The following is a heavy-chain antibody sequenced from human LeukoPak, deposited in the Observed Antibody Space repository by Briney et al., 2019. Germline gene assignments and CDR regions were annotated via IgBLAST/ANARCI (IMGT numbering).Heavy chain of an antibody. Sequence: SETLALTCTVSGGSISSSNYYWGWIRQPPGKGLEWIGSIYYSGSTYYNPSLKSRVTISVDTSKNQFSLKLSSVTAADTAVYYCARVSVWFGDPGAFDIWGQGTMVTVSS. CDR2: IYYSGST. J-gene: IGHJ3*02. CDR3: ARVSVWFGDPGAFDI. V-gene: IGHV4-39*01. CDR1: GGSISSSNYY. D-gene: IGHD3-10*01.